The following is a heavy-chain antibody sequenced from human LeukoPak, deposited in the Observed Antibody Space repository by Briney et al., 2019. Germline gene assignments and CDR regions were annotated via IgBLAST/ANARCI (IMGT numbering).Heavy chain of an antibody. V-gene: IGHV4-59*08. CDR2: IYYSGST. J-gene: IGHJ3*02. D-gene: IGHD4-11*01. Sequence: SETLSLTCTVSGGSISSYYWSWIRQPPGKGLEWIGYIYYSGSTYYNPSLKSRVTISVDTSKNQFSLKLSSVTAADTAVYYCARHMATVTTGPDDAFDIWGQGTMVTVSS. CDR3: ARHMATVTTGPDDAFDI. CDR1: GGSISSYY.